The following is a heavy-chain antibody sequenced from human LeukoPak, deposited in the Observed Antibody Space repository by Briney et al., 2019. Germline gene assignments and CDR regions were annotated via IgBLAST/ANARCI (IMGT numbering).Heavy chain of an antibody. V-gene: IGHV1-69*13. D-gene: IGHD6-13*01. CDR1: GGTFSSYA. J-gene: IGHJ5*02. CDR2: IIPIFGTA. CDR3: ARNRKSRIAAAGTRNWFDP. Sequence: ASVKVSCKASGGTFSSYAISWVRQAPGQGLEWMGGIIPIFGTANYAQKFQGRVTITADASTSTAYMELSSLRSEDTAVYYCARNRKSRIAAAGTRNWFDPWGQGTLVTVSS.